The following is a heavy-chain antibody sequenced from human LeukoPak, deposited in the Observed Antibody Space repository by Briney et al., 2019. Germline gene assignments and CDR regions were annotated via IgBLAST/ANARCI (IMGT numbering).Heavy chain of an antibody. Sequence: PGGSLRLSCAVSGITFSNYGMSWARQAPGKGLEWVAGISDSGGRTNYADSVKGRFTISRDNPKNTLYLQMNSLRAEDTAVYFCAKRGVVIRVILVGFHKEAYYFDSWGQGALVTVSS. CDR1: GITFSNYG. V-gene: IGHV3-23*01. D-gene: IGHD3-22*01. CDR2: ISDSGGRT. J-gene: IGHJ4*02. CDR3: AKRGVVIRVILVGFHKEAYYFDS.